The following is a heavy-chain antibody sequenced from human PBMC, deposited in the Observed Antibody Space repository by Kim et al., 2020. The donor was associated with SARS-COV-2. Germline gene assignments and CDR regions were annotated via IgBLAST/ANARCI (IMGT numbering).Heavy chain of an antibody. CDR1: GGSFSGYY. CDR2: INHSGST. CDR3: ARAYVRAPIVGRGLDY. Sequence: SETLSLTCAVYGGSFSGYYWSWIRQPPGKGLEWIGEINHSGSTNYNPSLKSRVTISVDTSKNQFSLKLSSVTAADTAVYYCARAYVRAPIVGRGLDYWGQGTLVTVSS. V-gene: IGHV4-34*01. D-gene: IGHD3-10*02. J-gene: IGHJ4*02.